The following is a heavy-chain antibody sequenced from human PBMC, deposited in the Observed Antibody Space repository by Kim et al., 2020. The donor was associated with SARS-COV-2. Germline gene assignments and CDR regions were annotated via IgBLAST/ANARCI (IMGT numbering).Heavy chain of an antibody. CDR2: INHSGST. V-gene: IGHV4-34*01. D-gene: IGHD2-2*02. CDR1: GGSFSGYY. CDR3: ARRVFVVVPAAIGFDY. J-gene: IGHJ4*02. Sequence: SETLSLTCAVYGGSFSGYYWSWIRQPPGKGLEWIGEINHSGSTNYNPSLKSRVTISVDTSKNQFSLKLSSVTAADTAVYYCARRVFVVVPAAIGFDYWGQGTLVTVSS.